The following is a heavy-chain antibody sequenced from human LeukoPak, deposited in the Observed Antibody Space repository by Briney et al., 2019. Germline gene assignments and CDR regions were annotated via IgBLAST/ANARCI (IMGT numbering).Heavy chain of an antibody. CDR3: TRSCSGYSYGCAEY. D-gene: IGHD5-18*01. V-gene: IGHV4-59*01. J-gene: IGHJ4*02. CDR1: GGSISSYY. CDR2: MYFGGSS. Sequence: PSETLSLTCTVSGGSISSYYWSWIRQPPGKGLEWIGYMYFGGSSNYNPSLKSRVTISVDTSKNQLSLNLNSVTAADTAVYYCTRSCSGYSYGCAEYWGQGTLVTVSS.